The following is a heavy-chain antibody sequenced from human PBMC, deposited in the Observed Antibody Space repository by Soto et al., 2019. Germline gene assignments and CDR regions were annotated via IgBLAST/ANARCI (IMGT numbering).Heavy chain of an antibody. CDR2: ISGSGGST. J-gene: IGHJ6*02. Sequence: PGGSLRLSCAASGFTFSSYAMTWVRQAPGKGLEWVSAISGSGGSTYYADSVKGRFTISRDNSKNTLYLQMNSLRAEDTAVYYCAKDLXYDSSGYYLYYYYGMDVWGQGTTVTVSS. CDR1: GFTFSSYA. D-gene: IGHD3-22*01. V-gene: IGHV3-23*01. CDR3: AKDLXYDSSGYYLYYYYGMDV.